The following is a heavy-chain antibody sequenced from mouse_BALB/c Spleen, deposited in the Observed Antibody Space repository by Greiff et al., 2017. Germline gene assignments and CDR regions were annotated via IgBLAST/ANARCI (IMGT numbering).Heavy chain of an antibody. CDR2: ISYDGSN. CDR1: GYSITSGYY. CDR3: ATGKGYFDD. D-gene: IGHD4-1*01. J-gene: IGHJ2*01. V-gene: IGHV3-6*02. Sequence: ESGPGLVKPSQSLSLTCSVTGYSITSGYYWNWIRQFPGNKLEWMGYISYDGSNNYNPSLKNRISITRDTSKNQFFLKLNSVTTEDTATYYCATGKGYFDDWGQGTTLTVSS.